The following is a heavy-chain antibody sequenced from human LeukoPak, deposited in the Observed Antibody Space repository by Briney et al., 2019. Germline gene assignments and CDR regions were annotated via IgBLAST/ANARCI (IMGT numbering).Heavy chain of an antibody. CDR2: TPFDGSNK. Sequence: GGSLRLSCAASGFAFSSSGMHWVRQAPGKGLEWVAFTPFDGSNKYYANSVKGRFTISRDNSKNTLYLQMNSLRAEDTAVYYCARDVDYANPRHDYWGQGTLVTVSS. CDR1: GFAFSSSG. D-gene: IGHD4/OR15-4a*01. CDR3: ARDVDYANPRHDY. V-gene: IGHV3-30*19. J-gene: IGHJ4*02.